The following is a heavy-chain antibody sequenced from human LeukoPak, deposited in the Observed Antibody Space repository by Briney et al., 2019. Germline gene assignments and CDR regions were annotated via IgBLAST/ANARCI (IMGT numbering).Heavy chain of an antibody. V-gene: IGHV4-59*01. CDR2: IYYSGST. J-gene: IGHJ4*02. CDR3: ARSWELLLPDY. Sequence: SKTLSLTCTVSGGSISSYYWSWIRQPPGKGLEWIGYIYYSGSTNYNPSLKSRVTISVDTSKNQFSLKLSSVTAADTAVYYCARSWELLLPDYWGQGTLVTVSS. D-gene: IGHD1-26*01. CDR1: GGSISSYY.